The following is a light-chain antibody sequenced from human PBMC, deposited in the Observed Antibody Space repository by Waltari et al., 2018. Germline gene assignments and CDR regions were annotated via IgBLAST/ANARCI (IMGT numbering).Light chain of an antibody. J-gene: IGLJ3*02. V-gene: IGLV1-44*01. CDR2: GGN. CDR1: SSNIGSNP. CDR3: ATWDESLRGRV. Sequence: QSVLTQPPSTSATPGQRVTISCSGSSSNIGSNPVSWFQQLPGTAPNLLIYGGNARPYGVSDRFAGSTSGASASLAISGLQSEDEADYYCATWDESLRGRVFGGGTKLTVL.